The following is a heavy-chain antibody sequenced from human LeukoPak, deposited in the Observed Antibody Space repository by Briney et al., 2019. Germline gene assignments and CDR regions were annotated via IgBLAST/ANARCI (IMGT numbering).Heavy chain of an antibody. D-gene: IGHD6-13*01. V-gene: IGHV3-33*01. CDR3: ARDHGYSSSWSQNYYYYYGMDV. Sequence: PGGSLRLSCAASGFTFSSYGMHWVRQAPGKGLEWAAVIWYDGSNKYYADSVKGRFTISRDNSKNTLYLQMNSLRAEDTAVYYCARDHGYSSSWSQNYYYYYGMDVWGQGTTVTVSS. J-gene: IGHJ6*02. CDR1: GFTFSSYG. CDR2: IWYDGSNK.